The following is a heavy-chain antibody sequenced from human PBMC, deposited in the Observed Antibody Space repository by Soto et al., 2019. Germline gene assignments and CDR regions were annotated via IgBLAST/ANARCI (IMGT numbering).Heavy chain of an antibody. CDR3: ARHQVVELFDP. D-gene: IGHD2-15*01. Sequence: QLQLQESGPGLVKPSETLSLTCTVSGGSISSSSYYWGWIRQPPGKGLEWIGSIYYSGSTYYNPSLKSRVTISVDTSKNQFSLKLSSVTAADTAVYYCARHQVVELFDPWGQGTLVTVSS. CDR1: GGSISSSSYY. CDR2: IYYSGST. V-gene: IGHV4-39*01. J-gene: IGHJ5*02.